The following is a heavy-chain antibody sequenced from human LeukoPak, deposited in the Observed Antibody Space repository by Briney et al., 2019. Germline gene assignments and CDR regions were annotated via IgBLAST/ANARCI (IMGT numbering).Heavy chain of an antibody. V-gene: IGHV3-33*06. CDR2: VWYDGTIK. D-gene: IGHD3-10*01. CDR3: AKVGDLTLALGY. Sequence: GGSLRLSCAASGFNFTTYGMHWVRQAPGKGLEWVALVWYDGTIKYYADSVKGRFTISRDNSKNTLYLQMNSLRAEDTAVYYCAKVGDLTLALGYWGQGTLVTVSS. CDR1: GFNFTTYG. J-gene: IGHJ4*02.